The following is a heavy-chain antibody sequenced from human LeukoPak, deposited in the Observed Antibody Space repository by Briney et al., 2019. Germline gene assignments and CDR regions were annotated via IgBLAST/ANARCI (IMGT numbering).Heavy chain of an antibody. V-gene: IGHV3-23*01. J-gene: IGHJ4*02. CDR1: GFTFDDYA. CDR3: AKDRYDGYSDY. Sequence: PGRSLRLSCAASGFTFDDYAMHWVRQAPGKGLEWVSGISGSGGSTYHADSVKGRFTISRDNSKNTLYLQMNSLRAEDTAVYYCAKDRYDGYSDYWGQGTLVTVSS. CDR2: ISGSGGST. D-gene: IGHD3-3*01.